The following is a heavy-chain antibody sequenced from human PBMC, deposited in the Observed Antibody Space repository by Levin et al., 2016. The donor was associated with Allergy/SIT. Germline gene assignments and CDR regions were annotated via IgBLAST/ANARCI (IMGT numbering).Heavy chain of an antibody. J-gene: IGHJ4*02. V-gene: IGHV4-39*01. D-gene: IGHD3-3*01. Sequence: SETLSLTCTVSGGSISSSSYYWGWIRQPPGKGLEWIGSIYYSGSTYYNPSLKSRVTISVDTSKNQFSLKLSSVTAADTAVYYCARLRGEPNTYYDFWSGYPLRYYFDYWGQGTLVTVSS. CDR2: IYYSGST. CDR3: ARLRGEPNTYYDFWSGYPLRYYFDY. CDR1: GGSISSSSYY.